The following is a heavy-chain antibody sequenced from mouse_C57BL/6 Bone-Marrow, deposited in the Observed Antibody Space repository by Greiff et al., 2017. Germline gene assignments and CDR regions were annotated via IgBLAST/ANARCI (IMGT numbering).Heavy chain of an antibody. V-gene: IGHV5-4*03. D-gene: IGHD2-4*01. CDR3: ARVLSTMIPSYWYLDF. J-gene: IGHJ1*03. CDR2: ISDGGSFT. Sequence: EVMLVESGGGLVKPGGSLKLSCAASGFTFSSYALSWVRPTPEKRLEWVATISDGGSFTYYPDNVKGRFTISRDHAKNNLYLQMSLLKSEYTAMYYCARVLSTMIPSYWYLDFWGTGTTVTVSS. CDR1: GFTFSSYA.